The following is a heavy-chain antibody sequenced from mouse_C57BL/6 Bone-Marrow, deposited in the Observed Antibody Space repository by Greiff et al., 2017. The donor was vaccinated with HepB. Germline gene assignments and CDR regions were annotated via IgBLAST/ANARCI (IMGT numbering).Heavy chain of an antibody. Sequence: QVHVKQSGAELVRPGTSVKVSCKASGYAFTNYLIEWVKQRPGQGLEWIGVINPGSGGTNYNEKFKGKATLTADKSSSTAYMQLSSLTSEDSAVYFCARVSGWLLRLFAYWGQGTLVTVSA. CDR3: ARVSGWLLRLFAY. V-gene: IGHV1-54*01. CDR1: GYAFTNYL. D-gene: IGHD2-3*01. J-gene: IGHJ3*01. CDR2: INPGSGGT.